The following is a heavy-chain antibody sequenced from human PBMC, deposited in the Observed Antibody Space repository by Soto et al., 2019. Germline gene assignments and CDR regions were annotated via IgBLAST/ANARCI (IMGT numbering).Heavy chain of an antibody. Sequence: GSLRLSCAASGITFSNAWMNWVRQAPGKGLEWVGRIKSKADGGTAVYGAPVKGRFTISRDDSKATLHLQMNSLTTEDTAVYYCTTTNYGGNFDYWGQGSLVTVSS. CDR3: TTTNYGGNFDY. D-gene: IGHD2-15*01. J-gene: IGHJ4*02. CDR2: IKSKADGGTA. CDR1: GITFSNAW. V-gene: IGHV3-15*07.